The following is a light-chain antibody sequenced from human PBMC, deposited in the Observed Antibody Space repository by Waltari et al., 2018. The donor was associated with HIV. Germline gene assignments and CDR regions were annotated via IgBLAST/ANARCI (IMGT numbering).Light chain of an antibody. CDR1: RRAFGLYNY. Sequence: QSALTQPASVSGSPGQSRTSARTGSRRAFGLYNYVSLYQQFPGKVPEVIIYEFTSRPSGVSDRFSGSRSGNTASLTISGLQPEDEADYYCTSYTSSDTLVFGGGTKVTVL. CDR3: TSYTSSDTLV. CDR2: EFT. J-gene: IGLJ2*01. V-gene: IGLV2-14*01.